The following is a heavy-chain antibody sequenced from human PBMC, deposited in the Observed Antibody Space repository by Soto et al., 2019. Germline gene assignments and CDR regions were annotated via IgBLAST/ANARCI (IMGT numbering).Heavy chain of an antibody. CDR2: IYYGGST. D-gene: IGHD3-3*01. V-gene: IGHV4-39*01. J-gene: IGHJ5*02. CDR3: ACGAITIFGVVIYYNWFDP. CDR1: GGSSSSSSYY. Sequence: QRQLQESSPGLVKPSETLSLTCTVSGGSSSSSSYYWGWIRQPPGKGQEWIGSIYYGGSTYYNPSLRSRVTISVDTSNNQFSLKLSSVTAADTAVYYCACGAITIFGVVIYYNWFDPWGQGTLVTVSS.